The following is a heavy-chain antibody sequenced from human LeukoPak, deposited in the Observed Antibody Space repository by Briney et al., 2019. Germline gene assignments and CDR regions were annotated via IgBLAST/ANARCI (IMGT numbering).Heavy chain of an antibody. V-gene: IGHV1-8*01. J-gene: IGHJ3*02. D-gene: IGHD7-27*01. CDR1: GYTFTSYD. CDR3: ARKTTGAGYAFDI. Sequence: GASVKVSCKASGYTFTSYDINWVRQATGQGLEWMGWMNPNSGNTGYAQKFQGRVTMTRYTSISTAYMELSSLRSEDTAVYYCARKTTGAGYAFDIWGQGTMVTVSS. CDR2: MNPNSGNT.